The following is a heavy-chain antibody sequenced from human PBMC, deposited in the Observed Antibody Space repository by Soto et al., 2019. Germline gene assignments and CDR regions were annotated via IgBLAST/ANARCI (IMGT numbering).Heavy chain of an antibody. V-gene: IGHV3-74*01. Sequence: VGSLRLSCAASGFTFSYNWMHWVRQAPGKGLVWVSRINSDGSSTSYADSVKGRFTISRDNAKNTLYLQMNSLRAEDTAVYYCARFGTYYDPSGFIDCGQGPLVSVSS. CDR3: ARFGTYYDPSGFID. D-gene: IGHD3-22*01. CDR2: INSDGSST. CDR1: GFTFSYNW. J-gene: IGHJ4*02.